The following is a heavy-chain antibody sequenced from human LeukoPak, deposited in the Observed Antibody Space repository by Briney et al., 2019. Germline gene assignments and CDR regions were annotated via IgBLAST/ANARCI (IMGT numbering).Heavy chain of an antibody. CDR1: GFTFSDYW. J-gene: IGHJ3*02. CDR2: IKSDGNSI. D-gene: IGHD2-2*01. V-gene: IGHV3-74*01. Sequence: GGSLRLSCVTSGFTFSDYWMRWVRRAPGKGLVWVSRIKSDGNSISYADSVKGRFTISRDNAKSTLYLQMNSLRAEDTAVYYCATNTYADYVSVDIWGQGTMVTVSS. CDR3: ATNTYADYVSVDI.